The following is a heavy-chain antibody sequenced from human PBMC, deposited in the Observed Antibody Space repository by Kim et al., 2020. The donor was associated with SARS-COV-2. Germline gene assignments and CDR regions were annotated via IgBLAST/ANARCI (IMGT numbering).Heavy chain of an antibody. V-gene: IGHV4-59*01. CDR2: IYYSGST. J-gene: IGHJ3*02. Sequence: SETLSLTCTVSGGSISSYYWSWIRQPPGKGLEWIAYIYYSGSTNYNPSLKSRVTISVDTSKNQFSLKLSSVTAADTAVYYCARAPGVTIFGVVSSFDIWGQGTMVTVSP. D-gene: IGHD3-3*01. CDR1: GGSISSYY. CDR3: ARAPGVTIFGVVSSFDI.